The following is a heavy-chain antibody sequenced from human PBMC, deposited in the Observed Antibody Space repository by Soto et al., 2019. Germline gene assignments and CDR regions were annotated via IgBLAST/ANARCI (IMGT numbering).Heavy chain of an antibody. CDR3: ARDRSCYDEGDIDY. J-gene: IGHJ4*02. CDR2: IIPIHGIA. Sequence: QVQLVQSGAEVKKPASSVKVSCKASGRTFSSYTISRVRQAPGQGVEWMGRIIPIHGIANYARKFQGRVTSTEEKYTSTAYMELGSLRSEDTAGYYCARDRSCYDEGDIDYWGQGTLVTVSS. V-gene: IGHV1-69*08. D-gene: IGHD5-12*01. CDR1: GRTFSSYT.